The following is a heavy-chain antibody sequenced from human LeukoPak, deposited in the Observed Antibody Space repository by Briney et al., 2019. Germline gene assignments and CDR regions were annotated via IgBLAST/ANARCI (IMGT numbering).Heavy chain of an antibody. V-gene: IGHV3-7*01. CDR3: ARGSGWFDP. CDR1: GFSFTNHW. D-gene: IGHD2-15*01. J-gene: IGHJ5*02. Sequence: GGSLRLSREGSGFSFTNHWMTWVRQGPRKGLEWVAQVSLDGSDKYYVDSVKGRFTISRDNAKNLVYLQMKSLRVEDTAVYYCARGSGWFDPWGQGTLVTVSS. CDR2: VSLDGSDK.